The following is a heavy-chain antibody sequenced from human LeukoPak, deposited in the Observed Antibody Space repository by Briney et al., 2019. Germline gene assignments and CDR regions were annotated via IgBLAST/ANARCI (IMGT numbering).Heavy chain of an antibody. CDR1: GGTFSSYA. J-gene: IGHJ4*02. D-gene: IGHD6-13*01. CDR3: ARIAAAGTIDY. V-gene: IGHV1-69*04. CDR2: IIPILGIA. Sequence: ASVKVSCKASGGTFSSYAISWVRQAPGQGLEWMGRIIPILGIANYAQKFQGRVTITADKSTSTAYMELSSLRSEDTAVYYCARIAAAGTIDYWGQGTLITVSS.